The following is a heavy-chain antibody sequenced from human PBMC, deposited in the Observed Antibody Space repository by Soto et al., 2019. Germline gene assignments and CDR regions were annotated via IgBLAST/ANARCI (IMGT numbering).Heavy chain of an antibody. Sequence: GGSLRLSCAASGFTFSSYAMSWVRQAPGKGLEWVSAISGSGGSTYYADSVKGRFTISRDNSKNTLYLQMNSLRAEDTAVYYCAKDPHPLTTNYDILTGYYVDYWGQGTLVTVSS. CDR1: GFTFSSYA. CDR3: AKDPHPLTTNYDILTGYYVDY. J-gene: IGHJ4*02. V-gene: IGHV3-23*01. CDR2: ISGSGGST. D-gene: IGHD3-9*01.